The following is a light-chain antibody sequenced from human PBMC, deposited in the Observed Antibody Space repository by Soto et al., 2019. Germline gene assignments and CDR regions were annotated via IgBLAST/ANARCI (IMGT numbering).Light chain of an antibody. CDR3: SSYTSSSTRV. V-gene: IGLV2-14*01. CDR2: EVT. Sequence: QSALTQPASVSGTPGQSIAISCTGSSSDVGGYNYVSWYQQHPGKAPPLIIYEVTNRPSGVSNRFSGSKSGNTASLTISGLQAEDEADYYCSSYTSSSTRVFGTGTKLTVL. J-gene: IGLJ1*01. CDR1: SSDVGGYNY.